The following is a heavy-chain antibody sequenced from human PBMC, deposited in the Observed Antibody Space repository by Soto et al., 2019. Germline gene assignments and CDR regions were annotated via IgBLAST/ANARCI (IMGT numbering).Heavy chain of an antibody. J-gene: IGHJ2*01. CDR1: GFTFSSYG. V-gene: IGHV3-30*18. Sequence: QVQLVESGGGVVQPGRSLRLSCAASGFTFSSYGMHWVRQAPGKGLEWVAVISYDGSNKYYADSVKGRFTISRDNSKNTLYLQMNSRRAEDTAVYYCAKGPPYQPPTWYFDLWGRGTLVTVSS. D-gene: IGHD2-2*01. CDR2: ISYDGSNK. CDR3: AKGPPYQPPTWYFDL.